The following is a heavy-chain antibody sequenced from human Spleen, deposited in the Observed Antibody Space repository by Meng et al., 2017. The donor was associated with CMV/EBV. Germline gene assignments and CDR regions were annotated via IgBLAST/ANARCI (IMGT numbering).Heavy chain of an antibody. V-gene: IGHV3-53*01. Sequence: GGSLRLSCAASGFPVSTNYVSWVRQAPGKGLEWVSVIYSGGVTFYADSVEGRFTISRDTSKNTVYLQMNSLRAEDTAMYYCARVRNSWSGYYHYYYYGMDVWGQGTTVTVSS. CDR2: IYSGGVT. CDR1: GFPVSTNY. CDR3: ARVRNSWSGYYHYYYYGMDV. D-gene: IGHD3-3*01. J-gene: IGHJ6*02.